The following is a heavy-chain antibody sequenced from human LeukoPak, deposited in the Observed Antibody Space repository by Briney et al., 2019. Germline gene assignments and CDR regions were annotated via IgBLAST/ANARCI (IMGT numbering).Heavy chain of an antibody. CDR3: ATISSSSGY. V-gene: IGHV3-48*01. Sequence: TGGSLRLSCAASGFTLSIHNMNWVRQAPGKGLEWVSCISSGSSTISYADSVKGRFTISRDNAKNSMYLQMNSLRAEDTAVYYCATISSSSGYWGQGTLVTVSS. CDR2: ISSGSSTI. D-gene: IGHD6-6*01. CDR1: GFTLSIHN. J-gene: IGHJ4*02.